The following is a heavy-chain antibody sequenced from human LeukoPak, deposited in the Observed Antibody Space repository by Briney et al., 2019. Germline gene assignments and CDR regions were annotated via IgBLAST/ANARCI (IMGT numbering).Heavy chain of an antibody. J-gene: IGHJ5*02. Sequence: SETLSLTCTVSGGSITSSSYCWGWIRPPPGKGLEWRGSIYYSGSTYYNPSLNSRVTISVDTSKNQFPLKLRSVTAADAAVYYYARRVTTVVTSWFDPWGQGTLVTVSS. CDR2: IYYSGST. CDR1: GGSITSSSYC. CDR3: ARRVTTVVTSWFDP. D-gene: IGHD4-17*01. V-gene: IGHV4-39*01.